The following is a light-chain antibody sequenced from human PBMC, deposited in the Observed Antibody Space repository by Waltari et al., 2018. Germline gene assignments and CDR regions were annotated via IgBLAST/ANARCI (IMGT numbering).Light chain of an antibody. CDR3: QQYYSYFT. V-gene: IGKV3-20*01. Sequence: EIVLTQSPGTLSLSPGERATLSCRASQSVSSSYLAWYQQKPGQAPRRLVYGASSRATGIPDRFSGSGSGTDFTLTISRLEPEDFAVYYCQQYYSYFTFGGGAKVEIK. J-gene: IGKJ4*01. CDR2: GAS. CDR1: QSVSSSY.